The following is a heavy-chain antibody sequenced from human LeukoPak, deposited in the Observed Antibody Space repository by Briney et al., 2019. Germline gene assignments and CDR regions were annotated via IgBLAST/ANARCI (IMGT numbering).Heavy chain of an antibody. Sequence: GGSLRLSCEASAFTFSSYWMSWVRQAPGKGLEWVANIKEDGSEINYVDSVKGRFTISRDNAKNSLFLQMNSLRVEDTAVYYCARDQGYSSFDYWGQGTLVTVSS. CDR1: AFTFSSYW. V-gene: IGHV3-7*01. CDR2: IKEDGSEI. J-gene: IGHJ4*02. CDR3: ARDQGYSSFDY. D-gene: IGHD4-23*01.